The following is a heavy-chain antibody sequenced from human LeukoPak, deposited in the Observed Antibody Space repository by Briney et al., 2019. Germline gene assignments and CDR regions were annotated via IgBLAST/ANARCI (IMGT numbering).Heavy chain of an antibody. V-gene: IGHV4-31*03. CDR3: ARMRQQLVSDY. D-gene: IGHD6-13*01. CDR2: MYYSGSS. J-gene: IGHJ4*02. CDR1: GDSINSGAYY. Sequence: PSETLSLTCTVSGDSINSGAYYWSCYRHHPGMGLAWIGYMYYSGSSYYNPSLQSRVSISVDTSKKQVSLQLSSVTAADTAVYYCARMRQQLVSDYWGQGTLVTVSS.